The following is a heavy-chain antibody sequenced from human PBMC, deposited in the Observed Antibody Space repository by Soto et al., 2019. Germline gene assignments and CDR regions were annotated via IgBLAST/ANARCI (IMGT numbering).Heavy chain of an antibody. Sequence: GGSLRLSCAASGFTFSSYAMHWVRQAPGKGLEYVSAISSNGGSTYYANSVKGRFTISRDNSKNTLYLQMGSLRAEDMAVYYCARAYSSSSVYFDYWASEPWSPSPQ. J-gene: IGHJ4*02. V-gene: IGHV3-64*01. CDR3: ARAYSSSSVYFDY. CDR2: ISSNGGST. D-gene: IGHD6-6*01. CDR1: GFTFSSYA.